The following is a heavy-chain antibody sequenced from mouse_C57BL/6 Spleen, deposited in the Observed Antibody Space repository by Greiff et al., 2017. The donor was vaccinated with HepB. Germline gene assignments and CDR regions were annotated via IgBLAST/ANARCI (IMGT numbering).Heavy chain of an antibody. CDR1: GYTFTSHW. D-gene: IGHD2-3*01. CDR3: AREGNDGYPTLPWFAY. Sequence: QVQLQQPGAELVKPGASVKLSCKASGYTFTSHWMHWVKQRPGQGLEWIGMIHPNSGSTNYNEKFKSKATLTVDKSSSTAYMQLSSLTSEDSAVYYCAREGNDGYPTLPWFAYWGQGTLVTVSA. J-gene: IGHJ3*01. V-gene: IGHV1-64*01. CDR2: IHPNSGST.